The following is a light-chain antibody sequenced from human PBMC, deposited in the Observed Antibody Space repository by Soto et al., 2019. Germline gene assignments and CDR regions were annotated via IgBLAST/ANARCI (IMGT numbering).Light chain of an antibody. J-gene: IGKJ5*01. CDR2: DAS. V-gene: IGKV3-11*01. Sequence: EIVLTPSPDTLSLSPGERAKLSCRASQSIRSERLAWYQQKPGQAPRLVIFDASNRASGMPERFSGSGSGTDFTLTISSLEPEDFAVYYCQQRSNWPPGVTFGQGTRLEIK. CDR3: QQRSNWPPGVT. CDR1: QSIRSER.